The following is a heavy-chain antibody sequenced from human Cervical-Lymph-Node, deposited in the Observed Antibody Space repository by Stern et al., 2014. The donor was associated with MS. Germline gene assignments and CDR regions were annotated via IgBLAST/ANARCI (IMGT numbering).Heavy chain of an antibody. CDR1: GFTFNEYA. CDR3: AKQYFDSSGYSYYYGMDV. CDR2: ISGSGGSM. Sequence: EVQLVESGGDLVQPGGSLRLSCAASGFTFNEYAMNWVRQAPGKGLEWVSSISGSGGSMYYADSVKGRFTISRDNSENTLYLQMHSLRAESTAIYYCAKQYFDSSGYSYYYGMDVWGQGTTVTVSS. V-gene: IGHV3-23*04. D-gene: IGHD3-22*01. J-gene: IGHJ6*02.